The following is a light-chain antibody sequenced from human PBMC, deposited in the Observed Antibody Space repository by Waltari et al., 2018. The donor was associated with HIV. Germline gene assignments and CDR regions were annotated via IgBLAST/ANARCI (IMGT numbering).Light chain of an antibody. CDR2: EVS. CDR3: SSYAGSNNLV. CDR1: SCAVGGYNY. Sequence: QSALTQPPSASGSTGPSVTISCTGTSCAVGGYNYVSWYQRHPGKAPKLMIYEVSKRPSGVPDRFSGSKSGNTASVTVSGLQAEDEADYYCSSYAGSNNLVFGGGTKLTVL. J-gene: IGLJ2*01. V-gene: IGLV2-8*01.